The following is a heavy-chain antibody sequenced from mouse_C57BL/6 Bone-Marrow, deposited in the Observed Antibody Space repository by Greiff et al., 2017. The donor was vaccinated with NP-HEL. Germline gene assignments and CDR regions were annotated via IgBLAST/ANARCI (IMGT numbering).Heavy chain of an antibody. Sequence: EVKLVESGGDLVKPGGSLKLSCAASGFTFSSYGMSWVRQTPDKRLEWVATISSGGSYTYYPDSVKGRFTISRDNAKNTLYLQMSSLKSEDTAMYYCARRLGRNFDYWGQGTTLTVSS. CDR3: ARRLGRNFDY. CDR2: ISSGGSYT. V-gene: IGHV5-6*02. J-gene: IGHJ2*01. D-gene: IGHD4-1*01. CDR1: GFTFSSYG.